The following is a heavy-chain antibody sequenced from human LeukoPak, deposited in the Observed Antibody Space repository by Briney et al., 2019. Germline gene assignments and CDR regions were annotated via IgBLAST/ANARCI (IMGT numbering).Heavy chain of an antibody. CDR2: IYYSGST. Sequence: PSETLSLTCTVSGGSISSYYWSWIRQPPGKGLEWSGYIYYSGSTNYNPSLKSRVTISVDTYKNQFSLKLSSVTAADTAVYYCAQSSGTPPYYYGMDVWGQGTTVTVSS. J-gene: IGHJ6*02. CDR1: GGSISSYY. V-gene: IGHV4-59*08. D-gene: IGHD3-10*01. CDR3: AQSSGTPPYYYGMDV.